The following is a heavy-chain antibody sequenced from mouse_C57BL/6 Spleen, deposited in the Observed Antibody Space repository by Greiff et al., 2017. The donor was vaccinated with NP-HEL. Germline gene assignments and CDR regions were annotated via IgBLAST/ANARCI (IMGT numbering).Heavy chain of an antibody. Sequence: VQLQQPGAELVKPGASVKLSCKASGYTFTSYWMHWVKQRPGRGLEWIGRIAPNSGGTKYNEKFKSKAPLTVDKPSSTAYMQLSSLTSEDSAVYYCARRGDQYYFDYWGQGTTLTVSS. V-gene: IGHV1-72*01. D-gene: IGHD3-3*01. J-gene: IGHJ2*01. CDR3: ARRGDQYYFDY. CDR2: IAPNSGGT. CDR1: GYTFTSYW.